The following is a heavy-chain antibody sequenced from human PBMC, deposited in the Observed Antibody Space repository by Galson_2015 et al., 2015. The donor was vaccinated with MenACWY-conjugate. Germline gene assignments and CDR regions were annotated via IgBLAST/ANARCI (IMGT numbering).Heavy chain of an antibody. CDR2: IFYSGST. D-gene: IGHD6-19*01. V-gene: IGHV4-59*08. CDR3: ARLNDIAVAGFMFDY. Sequence: WIRQPPGKGLEWIGYIFYSGSTNYSPSLKSRVTIAVDTSKNQFSLRLSSVTAADTAVYYCARLNDIAVAGFMFDYWGQGTVVTVSS. J-gene: IGHJ4*02.